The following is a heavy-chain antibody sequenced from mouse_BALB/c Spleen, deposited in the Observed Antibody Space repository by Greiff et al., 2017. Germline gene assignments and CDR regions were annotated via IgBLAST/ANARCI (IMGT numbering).Heavy chain of an antibody. CDR1: GYTFTDYE. D-gene: IGHD1-1*01. Sequence: QVQLKESGAELVRPGASVTLSCKASGYTFTDYEMHWVKQTPVHGLEWIGAIDPETGGTAYNQKFKGKATLTADKSSSTAYMELRSLTSEDSALYYCTRGTVPYYAMDYWGQGTSVTVSS. J-gene: IGHJ4*01. V-gene: IGHV1-15*01. CDR3: TRGTVPYYAMDY. CDR2: IDPETGGT.